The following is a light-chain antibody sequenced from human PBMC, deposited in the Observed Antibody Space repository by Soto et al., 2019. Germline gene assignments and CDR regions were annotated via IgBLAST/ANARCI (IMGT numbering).Light chain of an antibody. CDR3: QEYDSHWT. CDR2: AAS. CDR1: QIIGSR. Sequence: DIQMTQSPSTLSAFVGDTVTITCRAAQIIGSRLAWYQKKPGEGPKLLIYAASNLQSGVPSRFSGRGSGTEFTLTNSSLQPDDFATYYCQEYDSHWTFGQGTKVEIK. J-gene: IGKJ1*01. V-gene: IGKV1-5*01.